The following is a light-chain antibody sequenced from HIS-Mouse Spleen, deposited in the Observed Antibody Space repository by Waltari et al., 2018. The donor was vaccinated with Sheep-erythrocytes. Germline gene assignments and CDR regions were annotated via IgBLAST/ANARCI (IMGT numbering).Light chain of an antibody. V-gene: IGLV2-11*01. Sequence: QSALTQPRSVSGSPGQSVTISCTGTSSDVGGYNYVSWYQQHPGKAPKLMIYDVSTRPSGVPDRFSVSKSGNTASLTISGLQAEDEADYYCCSYAGSYTFWVFGGGTKLTVL. CDR2: DVS. CDR3: CSYAGSYTFWV. CDR1: SSDVGGYNY. J-gene: IGLJ3*02.